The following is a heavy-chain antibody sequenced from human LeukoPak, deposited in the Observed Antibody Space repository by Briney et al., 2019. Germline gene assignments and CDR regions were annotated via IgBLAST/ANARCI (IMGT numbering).Heavy chain of an antibody. CDR3: ARDSRPYYGSSSAPDSTDY. J-gene: IGHJ4*02. D-gene: IGHD3-3*01. CDR1: GFTFSNYW. CDR2: IKQDGSEK. Sequence: GGSLRLSCAASGFTFSNYWMSWVRQAPGKGLEWVANIKQDGSEKYYVDSVKGRFTISRDNAKNALYLQMNSLRAEDTAVYYCARDSRPYYGSSSAPDSTDYWGQGTLVTVSS. V-gene: IGHV3-7*01.